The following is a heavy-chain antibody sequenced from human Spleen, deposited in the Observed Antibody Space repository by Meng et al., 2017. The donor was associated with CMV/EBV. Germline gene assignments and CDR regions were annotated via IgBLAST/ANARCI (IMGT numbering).Heavy chain of an antibody. CDR1: GFTFSSYG. V-gene: IGHV3-30*02. D-gene: IGHD2-2*02. CDR3: ARDKPPDIVVVPAAILGYYYGMDV. Sequence: GESLKISCAASGFTFSSYGMHWVRQAPGKGLEWVAFIRYDGSNKYYGDSVKGRFTISRDNAKNSLYLQMNSLRAEDTAVYYCARDKPPDIVVVPAAILGYYYGMDVWGQGTTVTVSS. J-gene: IGHJ6*02. CDR2: IRYDGSNK.